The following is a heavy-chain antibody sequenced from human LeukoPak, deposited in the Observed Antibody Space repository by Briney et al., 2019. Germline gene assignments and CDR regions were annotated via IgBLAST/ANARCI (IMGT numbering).Heavy chain of an antibody. CDR2: INHSGST. J-gene: IGHJ4*02. V-gene: IGHV4-34*01. D-gene: IGHD2-15*01. CDR1: GGSFSGYY. Sequence: SETLSLTCAVYGGSFSGYYWSWIRQPPGKGLEWIGEINHSGSTNYNPSLKSRVTISVDTSKNQFSLKLSSVTAADTAVYYCAKARRIVVVVAATDYWGQGTLVTVSS. CDR3: AKARRIVVVVAATDY.